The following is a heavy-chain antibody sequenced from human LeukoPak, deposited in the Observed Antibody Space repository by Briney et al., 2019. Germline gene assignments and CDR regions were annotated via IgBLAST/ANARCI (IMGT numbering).Heavy chain of an antibody. V-gene: IGHV3-23*01. CDR1: GFTFSGYA. Sequence: PGGSLRLSCAASGFTFSGYAMNWVRQAPGRGLEWVSGFSGSGGTTYYADSVKGRFTISRDNSKNMLYLQMNSLRAEDTAVYYCANGNRCTSPNCLGYYYFYMDVWGKGTTVTVSS. CDR3: ANGNRCTSPNCLGYYYFYMDV. J-gene: IGHJ6*03. D-gene: IGHD2-8*01. CDR2: FSGSGGTT.